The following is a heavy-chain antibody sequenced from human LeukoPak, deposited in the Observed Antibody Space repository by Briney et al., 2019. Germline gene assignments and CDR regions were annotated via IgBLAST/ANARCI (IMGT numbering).Heavy chain of an antibody. V-gene: IGHV4-34*01. CDR2: INHSGST. CDR3: ARHVGAPWSIPSYVRMFDY. D-gene: IGHD3-10*01. Sequence: KPSETLSLTCAVYGGSFSGYYWSWIRQPPGKGLEWIGEINHSGSTNYNPSLKSRVTISVDTSKNQFSLKLSSVTAADTAVYYCARHVGAPWSIPSYVRMFDYWGQGTLVTVSS. J-gene: IGHJ4*02. CDR1: GGSFSGYY.